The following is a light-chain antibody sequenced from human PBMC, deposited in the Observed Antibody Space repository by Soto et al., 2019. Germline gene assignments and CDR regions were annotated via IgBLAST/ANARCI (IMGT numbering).Light chain of an antibody. CDR1: QSISSW. CDR2: AAS. Sequence: DIQLTESPCTLSASVGDRVTITCRASQSISSWLAWYQQKPGKAPKLLIYAASSLQSGVPSRFSRIRSGADFTRSISRLHTEDCATYYCQQRYSGPLTFGGGTKV. CDR3: QQRYSGPLT. V-gene: IGKV1-39*01. J-gene: IGKJ4*01.